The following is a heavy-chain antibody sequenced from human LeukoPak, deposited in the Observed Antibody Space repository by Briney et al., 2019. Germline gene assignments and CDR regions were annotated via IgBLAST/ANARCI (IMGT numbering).Heavy chain of an antibody. CDR1: GYTFITYD. CDR2: INPNGGST. D-gene: IGHD1-14*01. Sequence: ASVKVSCKASGYTFITYDINWVRQAPGQGLEWMGIINPNGGSTNCAQKFQGRVTMTRDTSTSTVYMELRSLRSEDTAVYYCARLPWETSRPPEPDYWGQGTLVTVSS. J-gene: IGHJ4*02. CDR3: ARLPWETSRPPEPDY. V-gene: IGHV1-46*01.